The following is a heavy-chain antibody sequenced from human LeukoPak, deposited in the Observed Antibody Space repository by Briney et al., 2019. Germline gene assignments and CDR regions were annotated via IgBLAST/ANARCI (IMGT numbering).Heavy chain of an antibody. Sequence: PSETLSLTCTVSGGSISSYYWSWIRQPPGKGLEWIGYIYYSGSTNYNPSLKSRVTISVDTSKNQFSLKLSSVTAADTAVYYRARHVYWGDPTAPEDYFDYWGQGTLVTVSS. CDR1: GGSISSYY. J-gene: IGHJ4*02. V-gene: IGHV4-59*08. CDR3: ARHVYWGDPTAPEDYFDY. CDR2: IYYSGST. D-gene: IGHD7-27*01.